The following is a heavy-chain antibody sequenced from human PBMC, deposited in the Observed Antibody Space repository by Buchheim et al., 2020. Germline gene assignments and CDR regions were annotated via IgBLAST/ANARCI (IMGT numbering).Heavy chain of an antibody. CDR1: GYIFLDYW. CDR2: IYPSDFDI. J-gene: IGHJ4*02. Sequence: EVQLVQSGAEVKKPGESLKISCKASGYIFLDYWIAWVRQLPGKGLEWMGIIYPSDFDIKYSPSFQGQITISDERTSSIVFLQWSSLKASDTAMYFCARSPNYGGKSGFDYWGPGSL. D-gene: IGHD4-23*01. V-gene: IGHV5-51*01. CDR3: ARSPNYGGKSGFDY.